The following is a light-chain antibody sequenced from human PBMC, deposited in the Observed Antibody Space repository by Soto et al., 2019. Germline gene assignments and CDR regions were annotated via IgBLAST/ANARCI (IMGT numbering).Light chain of an antibody. V-gene: IGKV1-33*01. Sequence: DFQMTQSPSSLSASVGDRVTITCQASQDINNYLNWYQQKPGKAPKLLISDASNLETGVPSRFSGSGSGTDYTFTISNLQPEDIATYYCQQYDYLRTFGGGTKVDIK. CDR1: QDINNY. J-gene: IGKJ4*01. CDR2: DAS. CDR3: QQYDYLRT.